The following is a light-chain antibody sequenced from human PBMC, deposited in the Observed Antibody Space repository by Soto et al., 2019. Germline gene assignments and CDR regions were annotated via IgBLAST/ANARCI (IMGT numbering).Light chain of an antibody. V-gene: IGLV2-23*02. CDR3: CSYAGNFHFV. J-gene: IGLJ1*01. CDR1: SSDVGSYNL. Sequence: QSALTQPASVSGSPGQSITISCTGTSSDVGSYNLVSWYQQHPGKAPKLMIYEVGKRPSGVSHRFSGSKSGNTASLTISGLQAEDEADYYCCSYAGNFHFVFGSGTKVTVL. CDR2: EVG.